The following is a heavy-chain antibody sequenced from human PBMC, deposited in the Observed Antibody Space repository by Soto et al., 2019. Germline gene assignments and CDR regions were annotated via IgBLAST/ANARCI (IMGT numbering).Heavy chain of an antibody. D-gene: IGHD6-13*01. V-gene: IGHV3-64*01. CDR3: ARERSSWYFDY. J-gene: IGHJ4*02. CDR2: ISSNGGST. CDR1: GFTFSSYA. Sequence: GGSLRLSCAASGFTFSSYAMHWVRQAPGKGLEYVSAISSNGGSTYYANSVKGRFTISRDNSKNTLYLQMGSLRAEDMAVYYCARERSSWYFDYWGQGTLVTVSS.